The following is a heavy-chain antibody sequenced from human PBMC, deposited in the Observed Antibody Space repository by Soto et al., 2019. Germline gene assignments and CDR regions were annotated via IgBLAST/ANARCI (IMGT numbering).Heavy chain of an antibody. CDR2: ISAYNGNT. J-gene: IGHJ6*02. CDR3: APGHYYGSGSYYNNPTYYYYGMDV. D-gene: IGHD3-10*01. V-gene: IGHV1-18*01. Sequence: GASVKVSCKASGYTFTSYGISWVRQAPGQGLEWMGWISAYNGNTKYAQKLQGRVTMTTDTSTSTAYMEQSSLRSDDTAIYYCAPGHYYGSGSYYNNPTYYYYGMDVWGQGTTVTVSS. CDR1: GYTFTSYG.